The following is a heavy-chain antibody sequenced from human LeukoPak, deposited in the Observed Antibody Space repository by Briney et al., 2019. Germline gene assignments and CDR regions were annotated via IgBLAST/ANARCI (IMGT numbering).Heavy chain of an antibody. J-gene: IGHJ4*02. CDR2: IYYSGST. D-gene: IGHD1-26*01. CDR3: ARPAISGSYYYFDY. V-gene: IGHV4-39*01. CDR1: GGSISSSSYY. Sequence: SETLSFTCTVSGGSISSSSYYWGWIRQPPGKGLEWIGSIYYSGSTYYNPSLKSRVTISVDTSKNQFSLKLSSVTAADTAVYYCARPAISGSYYYFDYWGQGTLVTVSS.